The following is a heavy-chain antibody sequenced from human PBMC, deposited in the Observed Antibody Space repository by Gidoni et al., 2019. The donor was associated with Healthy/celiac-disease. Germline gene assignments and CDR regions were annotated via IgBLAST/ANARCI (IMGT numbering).Heavy chain of an antibody. Sequence: EVQLVESGGGLVQPGGSLRLSCAASGFTFSSYDMHWVRQATGKGLEWVSAIGTAGDTYYPGSVKGRFTISRENAKNSLYLQMNSLRAGDTAVYYCARTNTVRREYFDLWGRGTLVTVSS. J-gene: IGHJ2*01. CDR3: ARTNTVRREYFDL. CDR2: IGTAGDT. CDR1: GFTFSSYD. V-gene: IGHV3-13*01. D-gene: IGHD4-4*01.